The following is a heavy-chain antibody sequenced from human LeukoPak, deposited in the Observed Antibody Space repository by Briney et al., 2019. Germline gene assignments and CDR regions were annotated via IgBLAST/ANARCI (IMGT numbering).Heavy chain of an antibody. Sequence: GRSLRLSCAASGFTFSSYAMHWVRQAPGKGLEWVAVISYDGSNKYYADSVKGRFTISRDNSKNTLYLQMNSLRAEDTAVYYCARPQGGYSYGSFGYWGQGTLVTVSS. D-gene: IGHD5-18*01. CDR3: ARPQGGYSYGSFGY. CDR1: GFTFSSYA. J-gene: IGHJ4*02. CDR2: ISYDGSNK. V-gene: IGHV3-30*04.